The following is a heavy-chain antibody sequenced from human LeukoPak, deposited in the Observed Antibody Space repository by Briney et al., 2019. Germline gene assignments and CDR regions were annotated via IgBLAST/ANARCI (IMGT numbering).Heavy chain of an antibody. Sequence: TGGSLRLSCAASGFTFSSYSMNWVRQAPGKGLEWVSSISSSSSYIYYADSVKGRFTISRDNSKNTLYPQMNSLRAEDTAVYYCAKGRRGGNSRGTDYWGQGTLVTVSS. J-gene: IGHJ4*02. V-gene: IGHV3-21*04. CDR1: GFTFSSYS. CDR2: ISSSSSYI. D-gene: IGHD4-23*01. CDR3: AKGRRGGNSRGTDY.